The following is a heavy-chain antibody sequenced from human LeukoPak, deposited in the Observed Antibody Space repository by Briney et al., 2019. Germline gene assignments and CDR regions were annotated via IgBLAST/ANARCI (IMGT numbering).Heavy chain of an antibody. J-gene: IGHJ4*02. V-gene: IGHV4-4*07. CDR2: IYPSGST. CDR3: ARGCFVSSGTGFDH. CDR1: GGSISSYY. Sequence: SETLSLTCTVSGGSISSYYWSWIRQPAGKGLEWIGRIYPSGSTNYNPSLKSPVSMSVDTSKNQFSLKLSSVTAADTAVYYCARGCFVSSGTGFDHWGQGTLVTVSS. D-gene: IGHD2-8*02.